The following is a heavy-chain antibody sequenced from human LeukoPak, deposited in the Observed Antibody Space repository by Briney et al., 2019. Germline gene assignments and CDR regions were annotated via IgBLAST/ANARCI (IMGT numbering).Heavy chain of an antibody. Sequence: ASVKVSCKASGYTFTGYYMHWVRQAPGQGLEWMGIINPSGDNTWYAQKFQGRVTMTRDMATSTDYMEVSSLKSEDTAVYYCARDNSQGDSAWWFDPWGQGTLVTVSS. D-gene: IGHD1-26*01. V-gene: IGHV1-46*01. CDR3: ARDNSQGDSAWWFDP. CDR1: GYTFTGYY. CDR2: INPSGDNT. J-gene: IGHJ5*02.